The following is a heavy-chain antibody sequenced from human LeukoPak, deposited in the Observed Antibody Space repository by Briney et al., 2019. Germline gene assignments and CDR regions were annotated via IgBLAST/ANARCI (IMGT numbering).Heavy chain of an antibody. D-gene: IGHD6-13*01. CDR2: IYTSGST. CDR3: ASRIAAAGTGGWFDP. Sequence: KPTQTLSLTCTVSGGSISSGGYYWSWIRQPAGKGLEWIGRIYTSGSTNYNPSLKSRVTISVDTSKNQFSLKLSSVTAADTAVYYCASRIAAAGTGGWFDPWGQGTLVTASS. CDR1: GGSISSGGYY. V-gene: IGHV4-61*02. J-gene: IGHJ5*02.